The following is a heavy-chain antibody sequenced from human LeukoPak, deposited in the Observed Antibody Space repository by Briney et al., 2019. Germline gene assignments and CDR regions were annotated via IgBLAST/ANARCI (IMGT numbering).Heavy chain of an antibody. J-gene: IGHJ4*02. CDR2: ISSSSSYI. Sequence: GGSLRLSCAASGFTFSSYAMSWVRQAPGKGLEWVSSISSSSSYIYYADSVKGRFTISRDNAKNSLYLQMNSPRAEDTAVYYCAGSVAGTRIDYWGQGTLVTVSS. D-gene: IGHD6-19*01. V-gene: IGHV3-21*01. CDR3: AGSVAGTRIDY. CDR1: GFTFSSYA.